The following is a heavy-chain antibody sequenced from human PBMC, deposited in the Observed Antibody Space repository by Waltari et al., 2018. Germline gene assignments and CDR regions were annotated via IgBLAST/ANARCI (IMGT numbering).Heavy chain of an antibody. V-gene: IGHV3-30*18. CDR3: AKDTYSSSHY. D-gene: IGHD6-6*01. J-gene: IGHJ4*02. Sequence: QVQLVESGGGVVQPGRSLRLSCAASGFTFSSYGMHWVRQAPGKGLEWVAVISYDGSNKYYADSVKGRFTISRDNSKNTLYLQMNSLRAEDTAVYYCAKDTYSSSHYWGQGTLVTVSS. CDR1: GFTFSSYG. CDR2: ISYDGSNK.